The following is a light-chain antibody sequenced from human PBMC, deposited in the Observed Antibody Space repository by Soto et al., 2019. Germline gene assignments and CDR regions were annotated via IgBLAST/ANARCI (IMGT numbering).Light chain of an antibody. CDR3: QQHHNWPWT. CDR1: QRVTNN. Sequence: EIVFTQSPATLSLSPGERATLSCRASQRVTNNLAWYQWKLGQPPRLLIYGASTRATGIPVRFRGSGSGTEFTLTISSLQSEDSAVYYCQQHHNWPWTFGQGTKVDIK. V-gene: IGKV3-15*01. CDR2: GAS. J-gene: IGKJ1*01.